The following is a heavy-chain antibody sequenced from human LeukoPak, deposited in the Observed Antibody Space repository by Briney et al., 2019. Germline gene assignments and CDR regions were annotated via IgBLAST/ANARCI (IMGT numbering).Heavy chain of an antibody. J-gene: IGHJ6*03. D-gene: IGHD1-14*01. CDR2: INQSGST. CDR1: GGSFSGYY. V-gene: IGHV4-34*01. Sequence: PSETLSLTCAVYGGSFSGYYWSWIRQPPGKGLEWIGEINQSGSTRYNPSLKSRVAILVDTSKNQFSLKVTSVTAADTAVYYCARASSEPVISGYMDVWGRGTTVTVSS. CDR3: ARASSEPVISGYMDV.